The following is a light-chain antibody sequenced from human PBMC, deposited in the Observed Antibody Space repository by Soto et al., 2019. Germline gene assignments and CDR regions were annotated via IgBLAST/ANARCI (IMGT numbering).Light chain of an antibody. CDR3: SSYTSSSIDYV. Sequence: QSARAQPASVSGSPGQSITMSCTGTSSDDGGYNYVSWYQQHPGKAPKLMIYEVSNRPSGVSNRFSGSKSGNTASLTISGLQAEDEADYYCSSYTSSSIDYVFGTGTKLTVL. CDR2: EVS. CDR1: SSDDGGYNY. J-gene: IGLJ1*01. V-gene: IGLV2-14*01.